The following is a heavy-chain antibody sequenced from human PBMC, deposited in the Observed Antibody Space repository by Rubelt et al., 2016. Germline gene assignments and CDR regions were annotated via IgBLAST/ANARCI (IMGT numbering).Heavy chain of an antibody. V-gene: IGHV1-69*09. J-gene: IGHJ1*01. CDR2: IIPMLGIA. D-gene: IGHD6-25*01. Sequence: QVQLVQSGAEVKKPGASVKVSCKASGYTFTSYYMHWVRQAPGLGLEWMGRIIPMLGIANFAQKFQGRVTITLFPLASCENSPSDTSSVAVGCLAQDF. CDR1: GYTFTSYY. CDR3: F.